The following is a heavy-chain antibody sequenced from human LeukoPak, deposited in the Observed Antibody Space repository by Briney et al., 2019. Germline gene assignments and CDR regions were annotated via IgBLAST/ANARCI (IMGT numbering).Heavy chain of an antibody. V-gene: IGHV3-48*01. CDR3: TRDQEGSDY. J-gene: IGHJ4*02. CDR2: ITSSSSAK. CDR1: GFTFSTYS. Sequence: PGGSLRLSCVASGFTFSTYSMNWVRQAPGKGLEGVSYITSSSSAKYYADSVKGRFTISRDNAENSLYLQMNSLRAEDTAVYYCTRDQEGSDYWGQGTLVTVSS.